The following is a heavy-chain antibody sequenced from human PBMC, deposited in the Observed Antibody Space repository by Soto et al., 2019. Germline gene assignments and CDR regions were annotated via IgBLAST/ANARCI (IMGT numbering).Heavy chain of an antibody. CDR1: GFTFSNYW. Sequence: EVQLVESGGGLVQPGTSLRLSCAASGFTFSNYWMHWVRQAPGKGLVWVSRLNSDGSGTSYADSVKGRFTISRDNAKNTLYLQMNSLRAEDAAVYYCAKGGSKTIDYGGEGTLVTVSS. J-gene: IGHJ4*02. CDR2: LNSDGSGT. V-gene: IGHV3-74*01. D-gene: IGHD2-2*01. CDR3: AKGGSKTIDY.